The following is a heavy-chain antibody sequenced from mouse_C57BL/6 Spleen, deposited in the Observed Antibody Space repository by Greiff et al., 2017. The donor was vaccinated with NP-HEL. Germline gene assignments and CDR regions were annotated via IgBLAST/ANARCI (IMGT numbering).Heavy chain of an antibody. CDR1: GFTFSDYG. CDR3: ARQVYYYGTSLDY. V-gene: IGHV5-17*01. D-gene: IGHD1-1*01. CDR2: ISSGSSTI. J-gene: IGHJ2*01. Sequence: EVKLMESGGGLVKPGGSLKLSCAASGFTFSDYGMHWVRQAPEKGLEWVAYISSGSSTIYYADTVKGRFTISRDNAKNTLFLQMTSLRSEDTAMYYCARQVYYYGTSLDYWGQGTTLTVSS.